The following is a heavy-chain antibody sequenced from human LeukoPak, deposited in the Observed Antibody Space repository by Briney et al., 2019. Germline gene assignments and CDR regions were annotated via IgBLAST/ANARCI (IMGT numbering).Heavy chain of an antibody. J-gene: IGHJ5*02. Sequence: ASVTVSFKSSVYTFTIYGISWVRQAPGQGLEWMGWISAYNGNTNYAQKLQGRVTMTTDTSTSTAYMELRSLRSDDTAVYYCARVGSTVTTSLFDPWGQGTLVTVSS. CDR3: ARVGSTVTTSLFDP. CDR1: VYTFTIYG. V-gene: IGHV1-18*01. D-gene: IGHD4-11*01. CDR2: ISAYNGNT.